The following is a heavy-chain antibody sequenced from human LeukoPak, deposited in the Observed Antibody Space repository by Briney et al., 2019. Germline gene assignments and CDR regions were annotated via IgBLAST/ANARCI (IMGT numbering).Heavy chain of an antibody. V-gene: IGHV4-34*01. CDR3: ARGLSSDY. J-gene: IGHJ4*02. CDR1: GGSFSGYY. D-gene: IGHD6-6*01. CDR2: INHSGSI. Sequence: SETLSLTCAVYGGSFSGYYWSWIRQPPGKGLEWIGEINHSGSINYNPSLKSRVTISVDTSKNQFSLKLSSVTAADTAVYYCARGLSSDYWGQGTLVTVSS.